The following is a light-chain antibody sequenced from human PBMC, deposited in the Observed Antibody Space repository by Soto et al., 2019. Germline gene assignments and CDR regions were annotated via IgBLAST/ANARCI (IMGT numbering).Light chain of an antibody. Sequence: QSALTQPASVSGSPGQSITISCTGISGDVGAYNYVSWYQQHPGKAPKLMIYEVSNRPSGVSNRFSGSKSGNTASLTISGLQAEDEADYYCSSYTSSSTFFGTGTKSPS. CDR1: SGDVGAYNY. CDR3: SSYTSSSTF. J-gene: IGLJ1*01. CDR2: EVS. V-gene: IGLV2-14*01.